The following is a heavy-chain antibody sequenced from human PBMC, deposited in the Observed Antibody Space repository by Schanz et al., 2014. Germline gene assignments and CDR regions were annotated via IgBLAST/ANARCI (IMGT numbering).Heavy chain of an antibody. D-gene: IGHD3-22*01. CDR2: IIPVLNIA. Sequence: QLQLVPSGAEVKKPGSSVKVSCKLSGGTFSSYTISWMRQAPGQGLEWMGKIIPVLNIATYAQRFQGRVSITADTSTNTAYMELSSLASEYTAVHYCARGRGFYDYWGQGTLITVSS. J-gene: IGHJ4*02. CDR3: ARGRGFYDY. V-gene: IGHV1-69*02. CDR1: GGTFSSYT.